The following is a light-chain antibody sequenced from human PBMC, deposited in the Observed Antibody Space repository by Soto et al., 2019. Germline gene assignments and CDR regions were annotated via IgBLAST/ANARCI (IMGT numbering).Light chain of an antibody. CDR3: SSYTTSSRVV. CDR1: YSDVGAYSY. CDR2: DVT. Sequence: QSALTQPASVSGSPGQSITISCTGTYSDVGAYSYVSWYQHHPGKDPRLIIHDVTDRPSGVSDRFSGSNPGDTASLTISGPLDEDEYYYYCSSYTTSSRVVFGGGTKLTVL. V-gene: IGLV2-14*03. J-gene: IGLJ2*01.